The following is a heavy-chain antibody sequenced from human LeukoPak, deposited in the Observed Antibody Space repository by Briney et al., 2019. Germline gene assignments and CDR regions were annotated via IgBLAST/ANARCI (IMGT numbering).Heavy chain of an antibody. Sequence: PSETLSLTCTVSGGSISSSSYYWDWIRQPPGKGLEWIGSIDYSGSTYYNPSVKSRVTMSVDTSKNQFSLKLSSVTAADTAVYYCGRRRDYDRSGYHAFDYWGQGALVTVSS. V-gene: IGHV4-39*01. CDR2: IDYSGST. J-gene: IGHJ4*02. CDR3: GRRRDYDRSGYHAFDY. CDR1: GGSISSSSYY. D-gene: IGHD3-22*01.